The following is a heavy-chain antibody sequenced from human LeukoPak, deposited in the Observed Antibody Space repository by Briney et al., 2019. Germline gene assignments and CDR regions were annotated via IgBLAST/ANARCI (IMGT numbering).Heavy chain of an antibody. CDR1: GGFVSSNY. Sequence: PSETLSLTCTVSGGFVSSNYWSWIRQHPGKGLEWTGYIYYSGSTYYNPSLKSRVTISVDTSKNQFSLKLSSVTAADTAVYYCARVRYYDRSGYYYFDYWGQGTLVTVSS. CDR3: ARVRYYDRSGYYYFDY. D-gene: IGHD3-22*01. J-gene: IGHJ4*02. CDR2: IYYSGST. V-gene: IGHV4-59*06.